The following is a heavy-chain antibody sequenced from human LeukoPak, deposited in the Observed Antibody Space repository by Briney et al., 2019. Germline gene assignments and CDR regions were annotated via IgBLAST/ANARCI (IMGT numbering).Heavy chain of an antibody. V-gene: IGHV3-33*01. CDR2: IYYDGSNI. CDR3: ARDWKTNSFDY. CDR1: EFTFTTYG. J-gene: IGHJ4*02. D-gene: IGHD1-1*01. Sequence: PGGSLRLSCAASEFTFTTYGMHWVRQAPAKGLEWVAFIYYDGSNIYYADYVKGRFTISRDISKNTLYLQMDSLRAEDTAIYYCARDWKTNSFDYWGQGTVVTVSS.